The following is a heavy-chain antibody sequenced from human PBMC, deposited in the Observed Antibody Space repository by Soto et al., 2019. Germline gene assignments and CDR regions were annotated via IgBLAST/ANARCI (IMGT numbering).Heavy chain of an antibody. J-gene: IGHJ6*02. D-gene: IGHD3-9*01. CDR3: TTDDLYYDILTGYYNGPDYYYYGMDV. CDR1: GFTFSSYA. Sequence: GGSLRLSCAASGFTFSSYAMNWVRLAPGKGLEWVSSISGSRSGTYYADSVKGRFTISRDDSKNTLYLQMNSLKTEDTAVYYCTTDDLYYDILTGYYNGPDYYYYGMDVWGQGTTVTVSS. V-gene: IGHV3-23*01. CDR2: ISGSRSGT.